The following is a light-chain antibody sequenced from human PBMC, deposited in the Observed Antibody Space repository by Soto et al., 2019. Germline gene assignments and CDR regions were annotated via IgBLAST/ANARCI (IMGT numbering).Light chain of an antibody. V-gene: IGKV3-15*01. CDR3: QQYGRSPPLT. Sequence: EIVMTQSPAALSVSPGERATLSCRASQSVSSNLAWYQQKPGQAPRLLIYGASTRATGIPARFSGSGSGTEFTLTISSLQSEDFAVYYCQQYGRSPPLTFGQGTRLEIK. CDR1: QSVSSN. J-gene: IGKJ5*01. CDR2: GAS.